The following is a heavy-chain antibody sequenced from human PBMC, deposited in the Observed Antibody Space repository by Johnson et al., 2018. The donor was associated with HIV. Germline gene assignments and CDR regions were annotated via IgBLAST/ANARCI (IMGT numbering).Heavy chain of an antibody. CDR3: ARDSYSGGGSYS. D-gene: IGHD1-26*01. V-gene: IGHV3-30*04. J-gene: IGHJ3*01. CDR2: ISYDGSIT. CDR1: GFTFNRYA. Sequence: QVQLVESGGGVVQPGRSLRLSCTGFGFTFNRYAIHWVRQAPNKGLEWVALISYDGSITYYAASVKGRFTISRDNSKNSLYLQMNSLRVEDTAVYYCARDSYSGGGSYSWGQGTMVTVSS.